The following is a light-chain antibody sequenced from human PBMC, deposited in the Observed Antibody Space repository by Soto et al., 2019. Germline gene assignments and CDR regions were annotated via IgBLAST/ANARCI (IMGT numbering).Light chain of an antibody. CDR3: TSYAGGHHLGV. CDR1: SSDVGAYNF. CDR2: EVS. V-gene: IGLV2-8*01. J-gene: IGLJ3*02. Sequence: QSALTQPPSASGSPGQSVTVSCTGSSSDVGAYNFVSWYQQHPGKAPKLMIYEVSKRPSGVPDRFSGSKSGNTASLTVSGLQAEDEADYYCTSYAGGHHLGVFGVGTKLTVL.